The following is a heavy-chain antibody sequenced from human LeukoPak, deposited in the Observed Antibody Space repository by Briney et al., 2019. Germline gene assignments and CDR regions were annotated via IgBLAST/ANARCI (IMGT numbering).Heavy chain of an antibody. CDR1: GGSFSGYY. Sequence: SETLSLTCAVYGGSFSGYYRSWIRQPPGKGLEWIGEINHSGSTNYNPSLKGRVTISVDTSKNQFSLKLSSVTAADTAVYYCARGQYIAGTAFDIWGQGTMVTVSS. CDR3: ARGQYIAGTAFDI. D-gene: IGHD1-20*01. J-gene: IGHJ3*02. CDR2: INHSGST. V-gene: IGHV4-34*01.